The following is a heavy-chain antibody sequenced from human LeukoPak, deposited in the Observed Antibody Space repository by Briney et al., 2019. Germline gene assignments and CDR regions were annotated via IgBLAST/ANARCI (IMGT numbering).Heavy chain of an antibody. J-gene: IGHJ4*02. Sequence: GVLRLSCAASGFTFSSYSMNWVRQAPGKGLEWVSSVSSSSSYIYYADSVKGRFTISRDNAKNSLYLQMNSLRAEDTAVYYCARERTAMVIFDYWGQGTLVTVSS. D-gene: IGHD5-18*01. V-gene: IGHV3-21*01. CDR2: VSSSSSYI. CDR1: GFTFSSYS. CDR3: ARERTAMVIFDY.